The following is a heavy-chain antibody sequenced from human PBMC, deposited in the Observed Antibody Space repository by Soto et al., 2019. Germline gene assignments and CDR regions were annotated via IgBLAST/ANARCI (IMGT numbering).Heavy chain of an antibody. CDR2: VSGSGGNA. D-gene: IGHD3-10*01. Sequence: VQLLESGGDLVQPGGSLRLSCAASGITFSNYAMSWVRQAPGKGLEWVSSVSGSGGNAYYGDSVKGRFTISRDNSENTLYLKMNSLRAEDTAVYYCAKNREYYFGSGNYYDAFDMWGQGTMVTVSS. CDR1: GITFSNYA. CDR3: AKNREYYFGSGNYYDAFDM. J-gene: IGHJ3*02. V-gene: IGHV3-23*01.